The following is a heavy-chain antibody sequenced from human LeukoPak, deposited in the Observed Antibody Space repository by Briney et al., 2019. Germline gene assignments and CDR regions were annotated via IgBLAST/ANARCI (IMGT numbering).Heavy chain of an antibody. D-gene: IGHD2-2*01. V-gene: IGHV1-69*01. CDR1: GGTLSSYA. CDR2: IIPIFGTA. J-gene: IGHJ5*02. CDR3: ASRLPVVPAAMGFDP. Sequence: SVKVPCKASGGTLSSYAISWVRQAPGQGLEWMGGIIPIFGTANYAQKFQGRVTITADEPTSTAYMELSSLRSEDTAVYYCASRLPVVPAAMGFDPWGQGTLVTVSS.